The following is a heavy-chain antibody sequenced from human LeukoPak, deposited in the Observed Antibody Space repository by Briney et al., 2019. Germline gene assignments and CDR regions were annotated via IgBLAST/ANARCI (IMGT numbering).Heavy chain of an antibody. Sequence: ASVKVSCKASGYTFTSYYLHWVRQAPGQGLEWMGIINPRGGTKSFAQKFQGRVTMTRDTSTSTVYMDLSSLRSDDTAVYYCARGIATAGYDYWGQGTLVTVSS. CDR2: INPRGGTK. J-gene: IGHJ4*02. D-gene: IGHD6-13*01. CDR1: GYTFTSYY. CDR3: ARGIATAGYDY. V-gene: IGHV1-46*01.